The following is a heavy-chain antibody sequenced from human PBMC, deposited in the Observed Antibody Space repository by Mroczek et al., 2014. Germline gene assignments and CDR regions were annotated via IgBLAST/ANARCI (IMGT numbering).Heavy chain of an antibody. CDR3: ARGSSLAAAGINGY. CDR1: GGSFSGYY. D-gene: IGHD6-13*01. CDR2: INHSGST. V-gene: IGHV4-34*01. J-gene: IGHJ4*02. Sequence: QVQLQQWGAGLLKPSETLSLTCAVYGGSFSGYYWSWIRQPPGKGLEWIGEINHSGSTNYNPSLKSRVTISVDTSKNQFSLKLSSVTAADTAVYYCARGSSLAAAGINGYWGQGTLVTVSS.